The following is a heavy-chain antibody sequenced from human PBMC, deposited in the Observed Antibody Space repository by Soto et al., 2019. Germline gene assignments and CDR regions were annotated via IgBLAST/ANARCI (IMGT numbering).Heavy chain of an antibody. Sequence: ASVKVSCKASGYTFTSYYMHWVRQAPGQGLEWMGIINPSGGSTSYAQKFQGRVTMTRDTSTSTVYMELSSLRSEDTAVYYCARDSGYCSGGSCYVAWYFYYWGQGTLVTVSS. CDR2: INPSGGST. V-gene: IGHV1-46*01. CDR3: ARDSGYCSGGSCYVAWYFYY. CDR1: GYTFTSYY. J-gene: IGHJ4*02. D-gene: IGHD2-15*01.